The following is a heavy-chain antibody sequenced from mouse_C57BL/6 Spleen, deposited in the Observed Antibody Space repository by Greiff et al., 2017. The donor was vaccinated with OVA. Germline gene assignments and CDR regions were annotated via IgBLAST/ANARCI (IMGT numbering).Heavy chain of an antibody. Sequence: QVQLQQPGTELVKPGASVKLSCKASGYTFTSYWMHWVKQRPGQGLEWIGYINPSSGYTKYNQKFKDKATLTADKSSSTAYMQLSSLASEDSAVYYCVRATAQATYFDYWGQGTTLTVSS. D-gene: IGHD3-2*02. V-gene: IGHV1-7*01. CDR1: GYTFTSYW. CDR2: INPSSGYT. CDR3: VRATAQATYFDY. J-gene: IGHJ2*01.